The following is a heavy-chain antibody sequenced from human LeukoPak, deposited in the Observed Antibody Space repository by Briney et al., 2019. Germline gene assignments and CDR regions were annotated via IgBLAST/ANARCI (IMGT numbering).Heavy chain of an antibody. CDR2: ISPDGSST. CDR3: ARDQYCTTTRCSDY. CDR1: GFTFSSYW. D-gene: IGHD2-2*01. V-gene: IGHV3-74*03. J-gene: IGHJ4*02. Sequence: GGSLRLSCAASGFTFSSYWMHWVRQAPGKGLVWVSRISPDGSSTTYADSVKGRFTISRDNAKSTLYLEMNSLRAEDTAVYYCARDQYCTTTRCSDYWGQGTLVTVSS.